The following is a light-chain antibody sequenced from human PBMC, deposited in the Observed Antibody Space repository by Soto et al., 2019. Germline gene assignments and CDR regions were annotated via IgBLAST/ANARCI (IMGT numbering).Light chain of an antibody. J-gene: IGKJ4*01. CDR1: QSISTW. CDR3: QQYNTYPLT. CDR2: KAS. Sequence: DIQMTQSPSTLSASVGDRVTITCRASQSISTWLAWYQQKAGKAPKLLIYKASSLESGVPSRFSGSGSGTEINITISSLQPDDFATYYCQQYNTYPLTFGGGTTVDIK. V-gene: IGKV1-5*03.